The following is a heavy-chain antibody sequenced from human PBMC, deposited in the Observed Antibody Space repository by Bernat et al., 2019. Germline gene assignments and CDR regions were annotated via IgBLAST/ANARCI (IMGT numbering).Heavy chain of an antibody. V-gene: IGHV3-33*01. D-gene: IGHD6-19*01. CDR1: GFIFSRYG. CDR2: IWYDGSNK. CDR3: ATSSGWNHFGDH. J-gene: IGHJ5*02. Sequence: QVQLVESGGGVVQPGRSLRLSCAASGFIFSRYGMHWVRQAPGKGLEWVAVIWYDGSNKYYGDSVKGRFTISGDESKNTLYLQMSSLRAEDTAVYYCATSSGWNHFGDHWGQGTLVSVSS.